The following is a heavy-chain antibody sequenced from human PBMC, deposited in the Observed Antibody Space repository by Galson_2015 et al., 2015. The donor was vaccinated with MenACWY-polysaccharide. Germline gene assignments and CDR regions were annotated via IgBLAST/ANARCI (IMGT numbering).Heavy chain of an antibody. CDR2: IDPGDSNT. J-gene: IGHJ5*02. CDR1: GYTFGSYW. V-gene: IGHV5-51*03. Sequence: QDGAEETKRGESLAISCTGSGYTFGSYWIAWVRQMPGKGLEWMGIIDPGDSNTRYSKSFQGQVTVSVDKSINTAYVQWSSLKASDTATYYFGRFPDYINKANWLDPWGQGTQVTVSS. D-gene: IGHD4-11*01. CDR3: GRFPDYINKANWLDP.